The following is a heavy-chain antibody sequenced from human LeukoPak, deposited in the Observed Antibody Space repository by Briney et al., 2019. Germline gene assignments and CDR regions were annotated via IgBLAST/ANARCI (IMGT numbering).Heavy chain of an antibody. CDR1: GFTFSTYW. CDR2: IHQDGNGK. Sequence: PGGSLRLSCAASGFTFSTYWMSWVHQAPGKGLEWVANIHQDGNGKYYVDSVKGRFTISRDNAKNSLYLQMNSLRAEDTAVYYCARGDKFSGDYWGQGTLVTVSS. CDR3: ARGDKFSGDY. V-gene: IGHV3-7*04. D-gene: IGHD2-15*01. J-gene: IGHJ4*02.